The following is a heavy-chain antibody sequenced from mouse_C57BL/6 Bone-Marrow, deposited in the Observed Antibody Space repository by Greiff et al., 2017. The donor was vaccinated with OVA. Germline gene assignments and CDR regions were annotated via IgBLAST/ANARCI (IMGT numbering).Heavy chain of an antibody. CDR3: ERHRDAMDY. V-gene: IGHV5-12*01. CDR2: ISNGGGST. Sequence: EVQLQESGGGLVQPGGSLKLSCAASGFTFSDYYMYWVRQTPEKRLEWVAYISNGGGSTYYPDTVKGRFTISRDNAKNPLYLQMSQVKSEDTARYYSERHRDAMDYGGKGTSVTVSA. D-gene: IGHD3-3*01. J-gene: IGHJ4*01. CDR1: GFTFSDYY.